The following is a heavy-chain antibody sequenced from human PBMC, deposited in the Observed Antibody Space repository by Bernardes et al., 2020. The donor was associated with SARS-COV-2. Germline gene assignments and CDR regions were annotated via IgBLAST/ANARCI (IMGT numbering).Heavy chain of an antibody. D-gene: IGHD3-10*01. CDR3: ATPRRSDYYGSGVGYDY. Sequence: GGSLRLSCAASGFTFSSYSMNWVRQAPGKGLEWVSSISSSSSYIYYADSVKGRFTISRDNAKNSLYLQMNSLRAEDTAVYYCATPRRSDYYGSGVGYDYWGQGTLVTVSS. CDR2: ISSSSSYI. J-gene: IGHJ4*02. V-gene: IGHV3-21*01. CDR1: GFTFSSYS.